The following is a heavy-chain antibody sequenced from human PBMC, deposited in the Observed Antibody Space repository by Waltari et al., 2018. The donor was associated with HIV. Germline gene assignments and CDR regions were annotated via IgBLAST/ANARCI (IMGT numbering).Heavy chain of an antibody. V-gene: IGHV4-59*12. Sequence: QIQLQQSGPGLVKPSETLSLTCTVSGGSFEGYFLTWVRQSPEKGLEWIGYISSNGNTTYNPSLNGRLTFALDTSTSLFSLILKSVTAADTAVYYCATASGRRAAGLSPWSQGSLVTVS. J-gene: IGHJ5*02. CDR2: ISSNGNT. CDR1: GGSFEGYF. CDR3: ATASGRRAAGLSP. D-gene: IGHD2-15*01.